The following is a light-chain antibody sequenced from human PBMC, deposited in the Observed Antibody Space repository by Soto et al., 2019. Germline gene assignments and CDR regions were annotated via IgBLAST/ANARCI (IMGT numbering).Light chain of an antibody. CDR2: AAS. V-gene: IGKV1-39*01. CDR3: QQSYSTPPYT. CDR1: QSISSY. Sequence: DIQMTQSPSSLSASVGDRVTITCRASQSISSYLNWYPQKPGNAPKLLIYAASSLQSGVPSRFSSSGSGTAFTLTISRLQPEDFATYYCQQSYSTPPYTFCQGTKLQIK. J-gene: IGKJ2*01.